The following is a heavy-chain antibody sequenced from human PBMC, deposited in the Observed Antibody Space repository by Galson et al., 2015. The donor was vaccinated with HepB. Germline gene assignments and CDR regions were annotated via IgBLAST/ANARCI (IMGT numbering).Heavy chain of an antibody. D-gene: IGHD2-15*01. Sequence: ETLSLTCAVFGGSTSSNTYYWSWIRQPPGRGLEWIGSIYYTGTTHYNPSLKSRVTISLDTSKNHFSLKLRSVTAADTAVYYCARHVGESGSYGMDVWRQGTTVSVSS. CDR1: GGSTSSNTYY. V-gene: IGHV4-39*01. CDR3: ARHVGESGSYGMDV. J-gene: IGHJ6*02. CDR2: IYYTGTT.